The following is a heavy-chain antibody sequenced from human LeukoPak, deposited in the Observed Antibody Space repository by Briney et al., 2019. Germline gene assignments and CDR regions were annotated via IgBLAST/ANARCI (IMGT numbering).Heavy chain of an antibody. CDR1: GGSISSYY. CDR3: ARHISGGVDY. CDR2: IYYSGST. D-gene: IGHD3-10*01. Sequence: SETLSLTCTVSGGSISSYYWSWIRQPPGKGLEWIGYIYYSGSTNYNPSLKSRVTISVDTSKNQFSLKLSSVTAADTAVYYCARHISGGVDYWGQGTLVTVSS. J-gene: IGHJ4*02. V-gene: IGHV4-59*08.